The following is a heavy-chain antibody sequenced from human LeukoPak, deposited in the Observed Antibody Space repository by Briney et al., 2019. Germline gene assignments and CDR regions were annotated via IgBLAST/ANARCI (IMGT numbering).Heavy chain of an antibody. V-gene: IGHV1-2*04. CDR1: GYTFTGYY. J-gene: IGHJ4*02. D-gene: IGHD5-18*01. Sequence: ASVKVSCKASGYTFTGYYMHWVRQAPGQGLEWMGWINPNSGGTNYAQKFQGWVTMTRDTSISTAYMELSRLRSEDTAVYYCARGAMAQLWTNLDHWGQGSLVTVSS. CDR3: ARGAMAQLWTNLDH. CDR2: INPNSGGT.